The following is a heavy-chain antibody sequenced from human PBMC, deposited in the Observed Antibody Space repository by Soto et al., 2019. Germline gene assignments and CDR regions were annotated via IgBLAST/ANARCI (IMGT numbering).Heavy chain of an antibody. V-gene: IGHV4-59*01. D-gene: IGHD3-16*01. CDR2: VYFNGNT. CDR3: ASVTFGGVVLAH. J-gene: IGHJ4*02. CDR1: GASFSKYY. Sequence: SETLSLTCTVSGASFSKYYWTWIRQPPGKGLEWIGYVYFNGNTNYNPSLRRRVSISIDTSKNQISLTLNSVTAADTAVYYCASVTFGGVVLAHWGQGTLVTVSS.